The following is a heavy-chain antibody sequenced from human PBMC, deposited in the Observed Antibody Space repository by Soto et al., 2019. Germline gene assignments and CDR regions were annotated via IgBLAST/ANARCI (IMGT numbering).Heavy chain of an antibody. D-gene: IGHD2-15*01. CDR1: GYIFANYG. Sequence: ASVKVSCKASGYIFANYGITWARQAPGQELEWMGWISIHNGNTKYAQNLHGRATLTAYTSTSTAYLELRSLRSEDTSVYYCARDHPGSGGIGPHDYWGPGTLVTVSS. J-gene: IGHJ4*02. CDR2: ISIHNGNT. V-gene: IGHV1-18*04. CDR3: ARDHPGSGGIGPHDY.